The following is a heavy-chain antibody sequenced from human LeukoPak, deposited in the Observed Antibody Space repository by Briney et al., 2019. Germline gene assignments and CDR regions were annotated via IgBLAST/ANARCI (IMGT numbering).Heavy chain of an antibody. V-gene: IGHV3-30*02. J-gene: IGHJ4*02. D-gene: IGHD5-24*01. CDR1: GFTFSSYG. Sequence: GGSLRLSCAASGFTFSSYGMHWVRQAPGKGLEGVGFIRYDGSNKYYADSVKGGFTISIDNSKSTLYLQMNSLRVEDTAVYYCAKDRGDYFDYWGQGTLVTVSS. CDR3: AKDRGDYFDY. CDR2: IRYDGSNK.